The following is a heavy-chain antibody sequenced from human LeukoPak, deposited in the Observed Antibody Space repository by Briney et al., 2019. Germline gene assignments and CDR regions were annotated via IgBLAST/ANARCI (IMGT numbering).Heavy chain of an antibody. CDR1: GITVSSNY. Sequence: GGSLRLSCAASGITVSSNYMSWVRQAPGKGLECVSLISCGGSTYHADSVMCRFTISRDNSKNTLYIQINNVRGEDTADYYCARPHSSSWNHAFDIWGQRTVVAVSS. V-gene: IGHV3-53*01. CDR2: ISCGGST. J-gene: IGHJ3*02. D-gene: IGHD6-13*01. CDR3: ARPHSSSWNHAFDI.